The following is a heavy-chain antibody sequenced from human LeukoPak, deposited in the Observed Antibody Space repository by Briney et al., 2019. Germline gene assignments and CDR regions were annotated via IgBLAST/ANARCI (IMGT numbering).Heavy chain of an antibody. D-gene: IGHD6-13*01. CDR2: IYYSGTT. J-gene: IGHJ5*02. V-gene: IGHV4-39*07. CDR1: GGSISSTSYY. Sequence: SETLSLTCTVSGGSISSTSYYWGWIRQPPGKGLEWIGSIYYSGTTHYNPSLKSRVTISVDKSKNQFSLKLSSVTAADTAVYYCAREEQQLVSNWFDPWGQGTLVTVSS. CDR3: AREEQQLVSNWFDP.